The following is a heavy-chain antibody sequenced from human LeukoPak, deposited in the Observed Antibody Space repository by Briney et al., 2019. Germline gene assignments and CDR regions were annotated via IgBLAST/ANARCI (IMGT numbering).Heavy chain of an antibody. Sequence: GRSLRLSCAASGFTFSSYGMHWVRQAPGKGLEWVAVIWYDGSNKYYADSVKGRFTISRDNSKNTLYLQMNSLRAEDTAVYYCARDKRPGPLYYFYYWVQGTLVTVSS. D-gene: IGHD2-2*01. CDR1: GFTFSSYG. CDR2: IWYDGSNK. J-gene: IGHJ4*02. V-gene: IGHV3-33*01. CDR3: ARDKRPGPLYYFYY.